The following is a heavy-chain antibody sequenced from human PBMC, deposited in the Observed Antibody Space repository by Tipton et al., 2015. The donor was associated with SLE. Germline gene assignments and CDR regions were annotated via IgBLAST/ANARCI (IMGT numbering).Heavy chain of an antibody. CDR3: AREGCFSASCYLVPWYYYSGMDV. D-gene: IGHD2-2*01. V-gene: IGHV3-21*03. Sequence: SLRLSCAASGFTFSSYSMNWVRQAPGKGLEWVSSIRSSSSYIFYADSVKGRFTISRDNAKNSLYLQMNSLRAEDTAVYYCAREGCFSASCYLVPWYYYSGMDVWGQGSTVTVSS. CDR2: IRSSSSYI. CDR1: GFTFSSYS. J-gene: IGHJ6*02.